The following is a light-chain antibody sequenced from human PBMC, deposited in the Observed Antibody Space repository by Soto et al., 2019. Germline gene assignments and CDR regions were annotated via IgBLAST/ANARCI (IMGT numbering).Light chain of an antibody. CDR1: QSISSW. V-gene: IGKV1-5*01. Sequence: DIQLTQSPSTLSASVGDRVTITCRASQSISSWLAWYQQKPGKAPKLLIYDASSLESGVPSRFSGSGSGTEFTLTVSSLQPDDFATYYCQQYNSYSPSWTFGQGTKGEIK. CDR2: DAS. CDR3: QQYNSYSPSWT. J-gene: IGKJ1*01.